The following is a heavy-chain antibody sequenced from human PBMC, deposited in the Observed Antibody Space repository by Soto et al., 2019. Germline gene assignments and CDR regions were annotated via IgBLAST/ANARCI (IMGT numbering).Heavy chain of an antibody. CDR2: IDPSDSYT. CDR3: ARISTGFDP. J-gene: IGHJ5*02. Sequence: XDSLQVPWPCSEYRFTSYWSSLVLKMPGRGLEWVGRIDPSDSYTNYSPSFQGHVTISADKSISTAYLQWNSLEASDTAPYYSARISTGFDPCGRRTLVTVYS. V-gene: IGHV5-10-1*01. CDR1: EYRFTSYW.